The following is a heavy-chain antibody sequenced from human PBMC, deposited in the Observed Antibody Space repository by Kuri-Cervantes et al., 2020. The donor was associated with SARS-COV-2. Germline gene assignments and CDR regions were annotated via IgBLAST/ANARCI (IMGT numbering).Heavy chain of an antibody. D-gene: IGHD3-3*01. V-gene: IGHV1-69*13. Sequence: SVKVSCKASGGTFSSYAISWVRQAPGQGLEWMGGIIPTFGTANYAQKFQGRVTITADESTSTAYMELSSLRSEDTAVYYCAGRLRFSHSDAFDIWGQGTMVTVSS. J-gene: IGHJ3*02. CDR1: GGTFSSYA. CDR3: AGRLRFSHSDAFDI. CDR2: IIPTFGTA.